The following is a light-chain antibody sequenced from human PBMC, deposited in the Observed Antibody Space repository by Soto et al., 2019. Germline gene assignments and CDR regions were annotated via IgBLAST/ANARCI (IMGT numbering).Light chain of an antibody. CDR1: YSNLKTNT. CDR3: AAWDDSLNGRV. Sequence: QSVLTQPPSASGTPGQRVSISCSGSYSNLKTNTVNWYQHLPGTAPKLLIFSNNQRPSGVPDRFSGSKSGTSASLAITGLQSEDEADYYCAAWDDSLNGRVFGGGTKLTDL. V-gene: IGLV1-44*01. J-gene: IGLJ2*01. CDR2: SNN.